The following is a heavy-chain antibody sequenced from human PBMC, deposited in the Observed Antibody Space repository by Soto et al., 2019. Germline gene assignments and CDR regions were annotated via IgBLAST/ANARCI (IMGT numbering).Heavy chain of an antibody. Sequence: SETLSLTCAVYGGSFRGYYWSWICQPPGKGLEWIGEINHSGSTNYNPYLKIRVTISVDTSTNQFSLKRSSVTAADTAVYYCSRIPGSATYYYYYGMDVWGQGTMVTVSS. CDR2: INHSGST. CDR3: SRIPGSATYYYYYGMDV. J-gene: IGHJ6*02. D-gene: IGHD2-21*01. CDR1: GGSFRGYY. V-gene: IGHV4-34*01.